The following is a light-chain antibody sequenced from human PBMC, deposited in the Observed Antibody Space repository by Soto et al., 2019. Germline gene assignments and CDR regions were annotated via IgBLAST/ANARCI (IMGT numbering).Light chain of an antibody. J-gene: IGKJ2*01. Sequence: EIVMTQSPATLSVSPGEKATVSCRASQSVSSNLAWYQQKPGQAPRLLIYGASTRATGIPTRFSGSGSGTEFTLTIGRLESEDFAVHYCQQYNNWPRTFGQGTKLEIK. CDR2: GAS. CDR3: QQYNNWPRT. V-gene: IGKV3-15*01. CDR1: QSVSSN.